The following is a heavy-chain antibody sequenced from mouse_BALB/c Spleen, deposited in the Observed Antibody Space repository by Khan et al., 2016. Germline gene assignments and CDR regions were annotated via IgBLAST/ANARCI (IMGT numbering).Heavy chain of an antibody. CDR2: INTYTGEP. V-gene: IGHV9-3-1*01. CDR1: GYTFTNYG. J-gene: IGHJ3*01. CDR3: ARSEDRYDVSPWFAY. Sequence: QIQLVQSGPELKKPGETVKISCKASGYTFTNYGMNWVKQAPGKGLKWMGWINTYTGEPTYADDFKGRFAFSLETSDSTAVLQINNLKNEDTATYFCARSEDRYDVSPWFAYWGQGTLVTVSA. D-gene: IGHD2-14*01.